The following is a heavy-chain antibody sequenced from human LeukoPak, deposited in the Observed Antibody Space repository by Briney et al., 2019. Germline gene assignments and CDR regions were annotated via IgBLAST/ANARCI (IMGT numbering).Heavy chain of an antibody. CDR1: GFTFSSYS. Sequence: GGSLRLSCAASGFTFSSYSMNWVRQATGKGLEWVSSISSSSSYIYYADSVKGRFTISRDNAKNSLYLQMNSLRAEDTAVYYCAREKYYDFWSGYYSTNWFDPWGQGTLVTVSS. CDR2: ISSSSSYI. D-gene: IGHD3-3*01. V-gene: IGHV3-21*01. CDR3: AREKYYDFWSGYYSTNWFDP. J-gene: IGHJ5*02.